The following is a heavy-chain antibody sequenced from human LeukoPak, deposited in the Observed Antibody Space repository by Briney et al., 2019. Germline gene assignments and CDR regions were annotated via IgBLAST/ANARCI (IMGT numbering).Heavy chain of an antibody. CDR1: GFTFDSYA. V-gene: IGHV3-23*01. Sequence: GGSLRLSCAASGFTFDSYAMSWVRQAPEKGLEWVSVISTSGATTYNADSVKGRFTISRDNSKNTLYLHMNSLRAEDTAVYYCAKLDSGNYWGAFDIWGQGTMVTVSS. CDR2: ISTSGATT. D-gene: IGHD1-26*01. J-gene: IGHJ3*02. CDR3: AKLDSGNYWGAFDI.